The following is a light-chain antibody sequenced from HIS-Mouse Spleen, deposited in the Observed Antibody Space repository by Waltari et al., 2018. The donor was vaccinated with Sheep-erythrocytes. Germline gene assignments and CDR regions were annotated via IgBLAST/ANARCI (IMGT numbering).Light chain of an antibody. CDR3: SSYAGSNNWV. V-gene: IGLV2-8*01. CDR2: EVS. Sequence: QSALTQPPSASGSPGQSVPIPCTGPSSDVGGSNYVSWYQHPPGKAPKLMIYEVSKRPSGVPDRFSGSKSGNTASLTVSGLQAEDEADYYCSSYAGSNNWVFGGGTKLTVL. J-gene: IGLJ3*02. CDR1: SSDVGGSNY.